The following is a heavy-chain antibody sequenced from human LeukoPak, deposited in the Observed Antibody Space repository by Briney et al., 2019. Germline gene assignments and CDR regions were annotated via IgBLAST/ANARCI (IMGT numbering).Heavy chain of an antibody. CDR2: MSGCAKYL. CDR1: GFTFSSYS. CDR3: ARDTAARGRYSVAGPFDF. V-gene: IGHV3-21*06. Sequence: GGSLRLSCAASGFTFSSYSMNWVRQAPGKGLEWVSFMSGCAKYLLYADSVKGRFTISRDDANHPVYLQRNRLRREWRAVCCCARDTAARGRYSVAGPFDFWGQGSLVTVSS. J-gene: IGHJ4*02. D-gene: IGHD6-19*01.